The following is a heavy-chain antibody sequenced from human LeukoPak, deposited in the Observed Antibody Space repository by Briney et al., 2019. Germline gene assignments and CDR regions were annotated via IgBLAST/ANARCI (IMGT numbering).Heavy chain of an antibody. Sequence: GGSLRLSCAASGFTFDDYAMHWVRQAPGKGLEWVSGISWNSGSIGYADSVKGRFAISRGNAKNSLYLQMNSLRAEDTALYYCAKEGGITMVRGAVWYFDLWGRGTLVTVSS. CDR3: AKEGGITMVRGAVWYFDL. CDR2: ISWNSGSI. J-gene: IGHJ2*01. D-gene: IGHD3-10*01. V-gene: IGHV3-9*01. CDR1: GFTFDDYA.